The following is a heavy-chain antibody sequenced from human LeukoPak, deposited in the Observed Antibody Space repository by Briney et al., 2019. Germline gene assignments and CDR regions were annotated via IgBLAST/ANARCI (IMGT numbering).Heavy chain of an antibody. D-gene: IGHD4-23*01. CDR2: ISSSGST. J-gene: IGHJ2*01. CDR1: GGSISSGGYY. CDR3: AREHAYGGNPDWYFDL. Sequence: PSQTLSLTCTVSGGSISSGGYYWSWIRQPAGKGLEWIGRISSSGSTNYNPSLKSRVTISVDTSKNQFSLKLNSVTAADTAMFYCAREHAYGGNPDWYFDLWGRGTLVTVSS. V-gene: IGHV4-61*02.